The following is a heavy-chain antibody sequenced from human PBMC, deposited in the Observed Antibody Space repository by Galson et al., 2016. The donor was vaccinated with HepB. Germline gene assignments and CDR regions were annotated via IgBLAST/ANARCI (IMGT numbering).Heavy chain of an antibody. V-gene: IGHV3-49*03. CDR2: IRSRAYGGTT. CDR3: TRVLERRSSGYSGYQYYYYGMDV. J-gene: IGHJ6*04. Sequence: SLRLSCATSGFTFGDYAMSWFRQAPGKGLEWVGFIRSRAYGGTTEYAASVKGKFTISRDDSRSIAYLQMNSLKTEDTAVYYCTRVLERRSSGYSGYQYYYYGMDVWGKGTTVTVSS. D-gene: IGHD5-12*01. CDR1: GFTFGDYA.